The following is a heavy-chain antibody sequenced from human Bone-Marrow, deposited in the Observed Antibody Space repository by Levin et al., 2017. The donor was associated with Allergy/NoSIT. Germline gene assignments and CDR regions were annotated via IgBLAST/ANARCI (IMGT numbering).Heavy chain of an antibody. J-gene: IGHJ6*02. CDR2: INPNTGGT. D-gene: IGHD6-6*01. V-gene: IGHV1-2*02. Sequence: GESLKISCKSSGYTFTGFYIHWVRQAPGQGLEWMGWINPNTGGTNYAQKFQGRVSMTRDTSTTTAYMQLTRLRSDDAAVYFCARDIAGRRTPLDVWGQGTTVTVSS. CDR1: GYTFTGFY. CDR3: ARDIAGRRTPLDV.